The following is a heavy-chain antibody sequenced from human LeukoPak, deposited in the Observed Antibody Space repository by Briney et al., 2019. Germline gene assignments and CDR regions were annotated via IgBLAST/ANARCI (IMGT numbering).Heavy chain of an antibody. CDR1: GFTFSSYS. J-gene: IGHJ4*02. Sequence: GGSLRLSCAASGFTFSSYSMNWVRQAPGKGLEWVSSISSSSSYIYYADSVKGRFTISRDNAKNSLYLQMNSLRAEDTAVYYCARDKARQQQQLGGLWGQGTLVTVSS. CDR2: ISSSSSYI. D-gene: IGHD6-13*01. V-gene: IGHV3-21*04. CDR3: ARDKARQQQQLGGL.